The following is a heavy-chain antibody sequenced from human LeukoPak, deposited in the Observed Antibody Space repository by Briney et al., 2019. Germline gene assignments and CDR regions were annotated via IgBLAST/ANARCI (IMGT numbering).Heavy chain of an antibody. Sequence: SETLSLTCTVSGGSIRRYYWSWIRQPPGKGREGMGYIYYSGSTNYYPSLKGRVTISVDTSKNPLSLQLSSVTAADTAVYYCARPGGGWTRDFDYWGQGTLVTVSS. CDR3: ARPGGGWTRDFDY. V-gene: IGHV4-59*12. D-gene: IGHD3/OR15-3a*01. CDR2: IYYSGST. J-gene: IGHJ4*02. CDR1: GGSIRRYY.